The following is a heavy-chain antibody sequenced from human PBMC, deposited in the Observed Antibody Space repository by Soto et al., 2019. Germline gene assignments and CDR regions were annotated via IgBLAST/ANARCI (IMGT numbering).Heavy chain of an antibody. CDR2: ISYDGSNK. Sequence: VRLSCEASGFTFRGFAMHWVRQAPGKGLGGVAGISYDGSNKAYAASVKGRFTISRDNSKNTLFLQINSLRAEDTAVYSCARDMGVLAYGMDVWGQGTMVTVSS. D-gene: IGHD3-16*01. CDR1: GFTFRGFA. J-gene: IGHJ6*02. V-gene: IGHV3-30-3*01. CDR3: ARDMGVLAYGMDV.